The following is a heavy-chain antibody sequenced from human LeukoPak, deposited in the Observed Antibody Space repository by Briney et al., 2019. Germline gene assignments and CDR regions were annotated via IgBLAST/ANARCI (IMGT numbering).Heavy chain of an antibody. J-gene: IGHJ4*02. D-gene: IGHD3-9*01. V-gene: IGHV3-21*06. CDR2: ISSSPTYI. Sequence: GGSLRLSCAASGSTFSTYSMHWVRQAPGKGLEWVSSISSSPTYIYYADSMKGRFTISRDNAKNSLYLQMNSLRDEDTAVYYCAREYDILTGGFDYWGQGTLVIVSS. CDR1: GSTFSTYS. CDR3: AREYDILTGGFDY.